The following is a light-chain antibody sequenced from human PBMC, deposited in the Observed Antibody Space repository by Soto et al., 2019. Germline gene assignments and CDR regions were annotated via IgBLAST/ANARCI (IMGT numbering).Light chain of an antibody. J-gene: IGKJ1*01. CDR2: GAS. Sequence: VLSQSPGTLSLSPWERATLSFMASQSVSNNFLVWYQQKPGQPPRLLIYGASSRATGIPDRFTGSGSGTDFTLTITRLEPEDFAVYYCQLGSSPKTFGQGAKADIK. CDR1: QSVSNNF. CDR3: QLGSSPKT. V-gene: IGKV3-20*01.